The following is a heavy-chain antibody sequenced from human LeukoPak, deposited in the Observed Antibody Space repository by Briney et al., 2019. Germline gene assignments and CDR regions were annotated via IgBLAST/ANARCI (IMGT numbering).Heavy chain of an antibody. CDR1: GYSFTSYW. CDR2: IYPGDSDT. D-gene: IGHD5-12*01. CDR3: ASPPLDSGYDENAFDI. Sequence: GESLKISCKGSGYSFTSYWIGWVRQMPGKGLEWMGIIYPGDSDTRYSPSFQGQVTISADKSISTAYLQWSSLKASDTAMYYCASPPLDSGYDENAFDIWGQGTMVTVSS. J-gene: IGHJ3*02. V-gene: IGHV5-51*01.